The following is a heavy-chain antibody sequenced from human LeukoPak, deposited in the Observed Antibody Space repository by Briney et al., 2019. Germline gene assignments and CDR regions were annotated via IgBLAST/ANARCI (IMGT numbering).Heavy chain of an antibody. CDR3: AKGYYYDSSGYYQHFDH. Sequence: PGGSLRLSCAASGFTFSNFGIHWVRQAPGKGLEWVVLISYDGSNQYYADSVKGRFTISRDNSKNTLYLQMNSLRAEDTAVYYCAKGYYYDSSGYYQHFDHWGQGTLVTVSS. D-gene: IGHD3-22*01. CDR2: ISYDGSNQ. J-gene: IGHJ4*02. CDR1: GFTFSNFG. V-gene: IGHV3-30*18.